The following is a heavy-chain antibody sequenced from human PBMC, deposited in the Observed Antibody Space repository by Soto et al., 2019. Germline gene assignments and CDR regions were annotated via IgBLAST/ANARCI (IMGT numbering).Heavy chain of an antibody. Sequence: SETLSLTCTLSPGSISSYYWSWIRQPPGKGLEWIGYIYYSGSTNYNPSLQSRVTISVDTSKNQFSLKLSSVTAADTAVYYCARGKRTMVKYYYYYYGMDVWGQGTMVTVSS. CDR3: ARGKRTMVKYYYYYYGMDV. V-gene: IGHV4-59*01. CDR1: PGSISSYY. J-gene: IGHJ6*02. D-gene: IGHD3-10*01. CDR2: IYYSGST.